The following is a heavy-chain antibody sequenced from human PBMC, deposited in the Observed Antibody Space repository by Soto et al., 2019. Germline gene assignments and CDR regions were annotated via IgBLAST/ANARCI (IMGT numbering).Heavy chain of an antibody. CDR2: ISSSSSFI. Sequence: PGGSLRLSCAASGFTFNSYDMNWVRQSPGEGLEWVSSISSSSSFIYYADSVKGRFTISRDNAKNSVYLQMNSLRAGDTAVYYCARGAGTDRDRKGYGMDVWGQGTTVTVSS. CDR1: GFTFNSYD. J-gene: IGHJ6*02. V-gene: IGHV3-21*01. CDR3: ARGAGTDRDRKGYGMDV. D-gene: IGHD6-19*01.